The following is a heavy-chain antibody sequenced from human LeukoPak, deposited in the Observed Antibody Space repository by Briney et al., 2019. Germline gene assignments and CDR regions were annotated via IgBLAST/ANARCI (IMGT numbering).Heavy chain of an antibody. Sequence: GGSLRLSCAASGFTFSSYAMSWVRQAPGKGLEWVSAISGSGGSTYYADSVKGRFTISRDNSKNSLYLQMNSLRAEDTAVYYCARLDCSSTSCYVDYYYMDVWGKGTTVTVSS. CDR3: ARLDCSSTSCYVDYYYMDV. CDR1: GFTFSSYA. CDR2: ISGSGGST. V-gene: IGHV3-23*01. D-gene: IGHD2-2*01. J-gene: IGHJ6*03.